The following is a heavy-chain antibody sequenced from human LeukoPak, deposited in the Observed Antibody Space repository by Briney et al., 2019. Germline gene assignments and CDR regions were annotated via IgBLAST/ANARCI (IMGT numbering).Heavy chain of an antibody. J-gene: IGHJ3*02. D-gene: IGHD4-11*01. CDR3: AKLADSVITTIWGYDAFDI. CDR2: IRYDGSNK. CDR1: GFTFSSYG. V-gene: IGHV3-30*02. Sequence: PGGSLRLSCAASGFTFSSYGMHWVRQAPGKGLEWVAFIRYDGSNKYYADSVKGRFTISRDNSKNTLYLQMNSLRAEDTAVYYCAKLADSVITTIWGYDAFDIWGQGTMVTVSS.